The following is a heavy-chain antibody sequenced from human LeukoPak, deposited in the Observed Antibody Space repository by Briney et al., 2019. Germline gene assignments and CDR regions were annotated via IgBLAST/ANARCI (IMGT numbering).Heavy chain of an antibody. CDR2: IIPIFGTA. D-gene: IGHD4-23*01. Sequence: SVTVSCKASGGTFSSYAISWVRQAPGQGLEWMGGIIPIFGTADYAQKFQGRVTITADESTSTAYMQLSSLRSEDTAVYYCARSPDYGGTYFDYWGQGTLVTVSS. CDR3: ARSPDYGGTYFDY. J-gene: IGHJ4*02. CDR1: GGTFSSYA. V-gene: IGHV1-69*01.